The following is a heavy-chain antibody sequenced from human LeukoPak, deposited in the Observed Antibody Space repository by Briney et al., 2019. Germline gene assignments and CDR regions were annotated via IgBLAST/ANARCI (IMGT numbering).Heavy chain of an antibody. Sequence: PSETLSLTCTVSGGSISSGGYYWSWIRQHPGKGLEWIGYIYYSGSTYYNPSLKSRVTISVDTSKNQFSLKLSSVTAADTAVYYCARDFRYPDFWSGSYAFDIWGQGTMVTVSS. J-gene: IGHJ3*02. CDR3: ARDFRYPDFWSGSYAFDI. V-gene: IGHV4-31*03. CDR1: GGSISSGGYY. CDR2: IYYSGST. D-gene: IGHD3-3*01.